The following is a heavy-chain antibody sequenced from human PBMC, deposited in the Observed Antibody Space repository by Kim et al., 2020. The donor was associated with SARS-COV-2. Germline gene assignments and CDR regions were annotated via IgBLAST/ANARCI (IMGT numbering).Heavy chain of an antibody. J-gene: IGHJ4*02. CDR1: GFTFSSYA. D-gene: IGHD6-13*01. CDR2: ISGSGGST. Sequence: GGSLRLSCAASGFTFSSYAMSWVRQAPGKGLEWVSAISGSGGSTYYADSVKGRFTISRDNSKNTLYLQMNSLRAEDTAVYYCAKDSASSWYVSLSSFFDYWGQGTLVTVSS. V-gene: IGHV3-23*01. CDR3: AKDSASSWYVSLSSFFDY.